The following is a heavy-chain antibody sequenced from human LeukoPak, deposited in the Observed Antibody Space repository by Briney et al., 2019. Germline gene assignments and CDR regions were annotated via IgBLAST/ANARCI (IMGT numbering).Heavy chain of an antibody. V-gene: IGHV3-30-3*01. CDR1: GFTFSSYA. Sequence: GGSLRLSCAASGFTFSSYAMHWVRQAPGKGLEWVAVISYDGSNKYYADSVKGRFTISRDNSKNTLYLQMYSLRAEDTAVYYCASWDYWGQGTLVTVSS. J-gene: IGHJ4*02. CDR3: ASWDY. CDR2: ISYDGSNK.